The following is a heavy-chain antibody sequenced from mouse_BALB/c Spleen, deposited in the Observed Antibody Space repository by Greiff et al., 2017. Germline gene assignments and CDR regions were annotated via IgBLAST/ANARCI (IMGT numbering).Heavy chain of an antibody. D-gene: IGHD2-14*01. CDR1: GYTFTSYW. CDR2: IYPGDGDT. J-gene: IGHJ4*01. Sequence: QVQLQQSGAELARPGASVKLSCKASGYTFTSYWMQWVKQRPGQGLEWIGAIYPGDGDTRYTQKFKGKATLTAVKSSSTAYMQLSSLASEDSAVYYCARMAYYRYDRAMDYWGQGTSVTVSS. CDR3: ARMAYYRYDRAMDY. V-gene: IGHV1-87*01.